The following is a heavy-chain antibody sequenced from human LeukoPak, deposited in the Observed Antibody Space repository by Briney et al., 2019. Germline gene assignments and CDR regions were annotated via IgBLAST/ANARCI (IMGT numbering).Heavy chain of an antibody. CDR2: TYYRSKWYS. CDR1: GDSVSRNSAA. CDR3: ASLTGDESY. D-gene: IGHD7-27*01. V-gene: IGHV6-1*01. Sequence: SQTLSLTCAISGDSVSRNSAAWNWIGQSPSRGLEWLGRTYYRSKWYSEYAVSVKSRITINPDTSKNQFSLQLNSVTPEDTAVYYCASLTGDESYWGQGTLVTVSS. J-gene: IGHJ4*02.